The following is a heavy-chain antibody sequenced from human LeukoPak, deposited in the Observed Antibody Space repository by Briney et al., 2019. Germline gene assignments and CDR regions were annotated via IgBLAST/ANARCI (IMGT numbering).Heavy chain of an antibody. Sequence: SGTLSLTCTVSGGSISSSSYYWGWIRQPPGKGLEWIGSIYYSGNTYYNPSLKSRVTISVDTSKNQFSLKLSSVAAADTAVYYCARQQPELDYWGQGTLVTVSS. CDR1: GGSISSSSYY. V-gene: IGHV4-39*01. CDR3: ARQQPELDY. J-gene: IGHJ4*02. D-gene: IGHD1-14*01. CDR2: IYYSGNT.